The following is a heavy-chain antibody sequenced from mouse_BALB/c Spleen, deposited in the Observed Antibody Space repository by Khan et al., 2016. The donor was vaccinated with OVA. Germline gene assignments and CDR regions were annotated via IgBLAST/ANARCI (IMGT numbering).Heavy chain of an antibody. CDR1: GYSFTTYY. V-gene: IGHV1S135*01. Sequence: VQLKESGPEVMKPGASVKISCKASGYSFTTYYIHWVKQSHGKSLEWIGYVDPFNGATTYNQKFKDKATLTVDRSSSTGYMHLSSLTSEDSAVYYCTRHGYVGWFAYWGQGTLVTVSA. CDR2: VDPFNGAT. CDR3: TRHGYVGWFAY. J-gene: IGHJ3*01. D-gene: IGHD2-2*01.